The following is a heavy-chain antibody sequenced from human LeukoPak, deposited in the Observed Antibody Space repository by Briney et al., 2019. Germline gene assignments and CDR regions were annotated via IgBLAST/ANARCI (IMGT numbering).Heavy chain of an antibody. J-gene: IGHJ5*02. CDR3: ARSGGFTMIVVTPGWFDP. Sequence: VASVKVSCKASGGTFSSYAISWVRQAPGQGLEWMGGIIPIFGTANYAQKFQGRVTITADKSTSTAYMELSSLRSEDTAVYYCARSGGFTMIVVTPGWFDPWGQGTLVTVSS. CDR2: IIPIFGTA. V-gene: IGHV1-69*06. D-gene: IGHD3-22*01. CDR1: GGTFSSYA.